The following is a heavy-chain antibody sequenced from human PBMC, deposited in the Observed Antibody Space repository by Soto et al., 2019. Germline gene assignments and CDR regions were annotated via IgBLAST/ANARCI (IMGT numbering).Heavy chain of an antibody. J-gene: IGHJ4*02. V-gene: IGHV3-21*01. CDR2: ISSSSSYI. CDR3: ARESFGDYDLDY. CDR1: GFTFSSYS. Sequence: GGSLRLSCAASGFTFSSYSMNWVRQAPGKGLEWVSSISSSSSYIYYADSVKGRFTISRDNAKNSLYLQMNSLRAEDTAVYYCARESFGDYDLDYWGQGTLVTVSS. D-gene: IGHD4-17*01.